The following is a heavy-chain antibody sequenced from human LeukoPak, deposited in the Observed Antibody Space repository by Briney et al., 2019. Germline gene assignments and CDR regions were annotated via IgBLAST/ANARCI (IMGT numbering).Heavy chain of an antibody. CDR2: ISGSGDST. V-gene: IGHV3-NL1*01. Sequence: GKSLRLSCEVSGFTFSKYGMHWARQAPGKGLEWVSAISGSGDSTYYADSVKGRFTISRDNSKNTLYLQMNSLRAEDTAVYYCARSVTTVTKIYYYYGMDVWGQGTTVTVSS. CDR1: GFTFSKYG. J-gene: IGHJ6*02. D-gene: IGHD4-17*01. CDR3: ARSVTTVTKIYYYYGMDV.